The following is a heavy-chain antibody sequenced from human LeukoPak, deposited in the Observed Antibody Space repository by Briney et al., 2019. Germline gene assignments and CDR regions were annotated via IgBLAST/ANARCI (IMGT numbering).Heavy chain of an antibody. Sequence: GGSLRLSCVASGFMFSSYWMSWVRQAPGKGLEWVANIKQDGSEKYHVDSVKGRFTISRDNAKNSLYLQMNSLRAEDTAVYYCAKDPGYNWNDQYFDYWGQGTLVTVSS. CDR3: AKDPGYNWNDQYFDY. D-gene: IGHD1-1*01. CDR2: IKQDGSEK. J-gene: IGHJ4*02. CDR1: GFMFSSYW. V-gene: IGHV3-7*03.